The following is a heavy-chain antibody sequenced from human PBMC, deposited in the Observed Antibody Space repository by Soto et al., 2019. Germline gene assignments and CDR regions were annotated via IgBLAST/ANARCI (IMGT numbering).Heavy chain of an antibody. J-gene: IGHJ3*02. CDR3: AKEYCSGGSCYSGAFDI. CDR1: GFTFDDYA. V-gene: IGHV3-9*01. Sequence: GGSLRLSCAASGFTFDDYAMHWVRQAPEKGLEWVSGISWNSGSIGYADSVKGRFTISRDNAKNSLYLQMNSLRAEDTALYYCAKEYCSGGSCYSGAFDIWGQGTMVTVSS. CDR2: ISWNSGSI. D-gene: IGHD2-15*01.